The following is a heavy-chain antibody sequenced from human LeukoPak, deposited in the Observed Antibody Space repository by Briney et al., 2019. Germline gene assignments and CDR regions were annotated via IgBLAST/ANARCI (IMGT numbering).Heavy chain of an antibody. J-gene: IGHJ4*02. D-gene: IGHD1-26*01. CDR3: ARDRGSYYDY. Sequence: GGSLRLSCAASGFTFSSYWMSWVGQAPGEGREWVAHIKQDGSEKYYVDSVKGRFTISRDNAKNSLYLQMNSLRAEDTAVYYCARDRGSYYDYWGRGTLVTVSS. CDR1: GFTFSSYW. CDR2: IKQDGSEK. V-gene: IGHV3-7*01.